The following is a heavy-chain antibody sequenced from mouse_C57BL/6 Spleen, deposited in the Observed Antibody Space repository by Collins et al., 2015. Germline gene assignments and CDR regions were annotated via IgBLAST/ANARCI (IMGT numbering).Heavy chain of an antibody. V-gene: IGHV9-3-1*01. J-gene: IGHJ2*01. D-gene: IGHD2-10*02. Sequence: QIQLVQSGPELKKPGETVKISCKASGYTFTNYGMNWVKQAPGKGLKWMGWINTYTGEPTYADDFKGRFAFSLETSASTAYLQINNLKNEDTATYFCARLYEDDYWGQGTTLTVSS. CDR1: GYTFTNYG. CDR2: INTYTGEP. CDR3: ARLYEDDY.